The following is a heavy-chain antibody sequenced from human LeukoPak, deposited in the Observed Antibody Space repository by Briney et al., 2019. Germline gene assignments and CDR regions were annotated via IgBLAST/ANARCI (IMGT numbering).Heavy chain of an antibody. Sequence: PSETLSLTCTVSGGSISSYYWSWIRQPPGKGLEWIGYIYYSGSTNYNPSLKSRVTISVDTSKNQFSLKLSPVTAADTAVYYCARGGYSDFDYWGQGTLVTVSS. CDR3: ARGGYSDFDY. V-gene: IGHV4-59*01. D-gene: IGHD1-26*01. CDR1: GGSISSYY. J-gene: IGHJ4*02. CDR2: IYYSGST.